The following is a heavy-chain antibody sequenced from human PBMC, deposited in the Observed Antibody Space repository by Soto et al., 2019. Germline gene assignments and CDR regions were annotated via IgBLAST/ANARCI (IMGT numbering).Heavy chain of an antibody. CDR2: IIPIFGTA. D-gene: IGHD3-3*01. CDR3: AGPAQYYDFWSDTQDYFDY. J-gene: IGHJ4*02. V-gene: IGHV1-69*12. CDR1: GGTFSSYA. Sequence: QVQLVQSGAEVKKPGSSVKVSCKASGGTFSSYAISWVRQAPGQGLEWMGGIIPIFGTANYAQKFQGRVTITADESTSTAYMNLSSLRSEYTAVFYCAGPAQYYDFWSDTQDYFDYWGQGTLVTVSS.